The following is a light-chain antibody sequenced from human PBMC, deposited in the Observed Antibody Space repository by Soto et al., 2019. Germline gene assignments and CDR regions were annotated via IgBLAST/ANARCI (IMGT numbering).Light chain of an antibody. CDR2: EVS. J-gene: IGLJ1*01. Sequence: QAVVTQPASVSGSPGQSITISCTGTSSDVGGYNYVSWYQQHPGKAPKLMIYEVSNRPSGVSNRFSGSKSGNTASLIISGLQTEDEANYYCSAYTTSNTLIFGTGTKLTVL. CDR1: SSDVGGYNY. V-gene: IGLV2-14*01. CDR3: SAYTTSNTLI.